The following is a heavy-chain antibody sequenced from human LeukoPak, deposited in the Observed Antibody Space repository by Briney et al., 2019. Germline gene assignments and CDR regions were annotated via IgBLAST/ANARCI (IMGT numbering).Heavy chain of an antibody. CDR2: ISYDGSNK. V-gene: IGHV3-30*18. Sequence: GRSLRLSCAASGFTFSSYGMNWVRQAPGKGLEWVAVISYDGSNKYYADSVKGRFTISGDNSQNTLYLQMNSLRAEDTAAYYCAKDNSGNSAEYFQHWGQGTLVTVSS. J-gene: IGHJ1*01. CDR1: GFTFSSYG. CDR3: AKDNSGNSAEYFQH. D-gene: IGHD4-23*01.